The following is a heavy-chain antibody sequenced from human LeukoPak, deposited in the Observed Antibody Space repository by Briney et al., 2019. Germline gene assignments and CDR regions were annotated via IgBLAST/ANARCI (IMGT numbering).Heavy chain of an antibody. CDR1: GYTFTSYY. Sequence: ASGKLSCKASGYTFTSYYMHWVRQAPGQGLEWMGIINPSGGSTSYAQKFQGRVTMTRDTSTSTVYMELSSLRSEDTAVYYCARPNGGGDYVGRGWLYYYYGMDVWGQGTTVTVSS. CDR2: INPSGGST. V-gene: IGHV1-46*01. D-gene: IGHD4-17*01. CDR3: ARPNGGGDYVGRGWLYYYYGMDV. J-gene: IGHJ6*02.